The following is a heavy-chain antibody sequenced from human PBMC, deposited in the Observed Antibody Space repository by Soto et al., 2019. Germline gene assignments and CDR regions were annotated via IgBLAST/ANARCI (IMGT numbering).Heavy chain of an antibody. D-gene: IGHD5-18*01. V-gene: IGHV4-34*01. CDR2: INHSGST. CDR1: GGSFSGYY. CDR3: ARATRKGWIQLWLLDY. Sequence: PSETLSLTCAVYGGSFSGYYWSWIRQPPGKGLEWIGEINHSGSTNYNPSLKSRVTISVDTSKNQFSLKLSSVTAADTAVYYCARATRKGWIQLWLLDYWGQGTLVTVS. J-gene: IGHJ4*02.